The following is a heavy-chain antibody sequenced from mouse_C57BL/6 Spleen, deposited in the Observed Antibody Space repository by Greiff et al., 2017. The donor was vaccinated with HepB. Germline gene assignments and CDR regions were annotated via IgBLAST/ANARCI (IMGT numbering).Heavy chain of an antibody. Sequence: EVQLQQSGPELVKPGASVKISCKASGYTFTDYYMNWVKQSHGKSLEWIGDINPNNGGTSYNQKFKGKATLTVDKSSSIAYMELRSLTSEDSAVYYCAVLHWYFDVWGTGTTVTVSS. J-gene: IGHJ1*03. CDR3: AVLHWYFDV. D-gene: IGHD2-14*01. CDR1: GYTFTDYY. CDR2: INPNNGGT. V-gene: IGHV1-26*01.